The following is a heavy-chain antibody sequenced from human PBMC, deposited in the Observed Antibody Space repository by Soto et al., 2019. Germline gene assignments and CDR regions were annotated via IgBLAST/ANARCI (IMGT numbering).Heavy chain of an antibody. J-gene: IGHJ4*02. CDR2: IYDSGST. Sequence: SETLSLTCTVSGGSINSVDYYWSWIRQPPGKGLEWIGHIYDSGSTYYNPSLKSRVTISVDRSKNQFSLKLSSVTAADTAVYYCARGGVDYYDSSGYYFSPYYFDYWGQGTLVTVSS. V-gene: IGHV4-30-4*01. CDR3: ARGGVDYYDSSGYYFSPYYFDY. D-gene: IGHD3-22*01. CDR1: GGSINSVDYY.